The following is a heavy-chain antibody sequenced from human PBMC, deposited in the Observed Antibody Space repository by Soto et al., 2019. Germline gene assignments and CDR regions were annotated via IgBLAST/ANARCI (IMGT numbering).Heavy chain of an antibody. Sequence: QVQLVQSGAEVKKPGASVKVSCKASGYTFTSYGISWVRQAPGQGLEWMGWIRAYNGNTNYEQKLQGRVTMTTDTPTRTADMKLRSLRSDDTAVYYGERDWAAAGPFDYWGQGTLVTVSS. CDR3: ERDWAAAGPFDY. J-gene: IGHJ4*02. D-gene: IGHD6-13*01. CDR1: GYTFTSYG. V-gene: IGHV1-18*01. CDR2: IRAYNGNT.